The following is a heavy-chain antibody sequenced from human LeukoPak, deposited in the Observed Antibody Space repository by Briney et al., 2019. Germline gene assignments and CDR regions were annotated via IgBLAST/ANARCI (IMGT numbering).Heavy chain of an antibody. J-gene: IGHJ3*01. Sequence: ASVRVSCKTSGYTFTNYDIYWVRQAPGQGLECMGWISGYTGDTKYAQILQGRFTVTTDTSTSTAYMELRSLTYDDTAVYYCARAGYCGDGGCRGGSAFDVWGQGTMVTVSS. CDR1: GYTFTNYD. D-gene: IGHD2-15*01. CDR3: ARAGYCGDGGCRGGSAFDV. V-gene: IGHV1-18*01. CDR2: ISGYTGDT.